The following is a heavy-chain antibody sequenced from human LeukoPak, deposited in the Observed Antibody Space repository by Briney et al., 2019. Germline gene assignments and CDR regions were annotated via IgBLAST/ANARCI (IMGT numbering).Heavy chain of an antibody. D-gene: IGHD5-12*01. CDR1: GGSFSGYY. CDR2: INHSGST. J-gene: IGHJ4*02. V-gene: IGHV4-34*01. CDR3: ARSGRTRVATIILDY. Sequence: SETLSLTCAVYGGSFSGYYWSWIRQPPGKGLEWIGEINHSGSTNYNPSLKSRVTISVDTSKNQFSLKLSSVTAADTAVYYCARSGRTRVATIILDYWGQGTLVTVSS.